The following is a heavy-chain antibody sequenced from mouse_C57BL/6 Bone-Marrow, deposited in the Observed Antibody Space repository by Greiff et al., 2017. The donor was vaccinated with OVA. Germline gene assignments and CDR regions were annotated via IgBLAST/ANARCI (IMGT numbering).Heavy chain of an antibody. CDR1: GYTFTSYD. V-gene: IGHV1-85*01. Sequence: VKLMESGPELVKPGASVKLSCKASGYTFTSYDINWVKPRPGQGLEWIGCIYPRDGSTKYNEKFKGKDTLTVDTSSSTAYMELHSLTSEDSAVYFCARILINTLRLGAMDYWGQGTSVTVSS. CDR3: ARILINTLRLGAMDY. CDR2: IYPRDGST. D-gene: IGHD1-1*01. J-gene: IGHJ4*01.